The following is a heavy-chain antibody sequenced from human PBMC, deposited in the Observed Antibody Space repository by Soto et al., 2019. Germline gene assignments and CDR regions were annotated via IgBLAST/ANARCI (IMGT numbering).Heavy chain of an antibody. V-gene: IGHV1-18*01. Sequence: VASVKVSCKGFGYSFMKYGINWVRQAPGQGXEWVGWISPYSGYTHSAQKFHGRLTLTTDTAASTAYMELRILRSADTALYYCAREASVLIPAAQPSSFDSWGQGTLVTVSS. D-gene: IGHD2-2*01. CDR3: AREASVLIPAAQPSSFDS. J-gene: IGHJ4*02. CDR1: GYSFMKYG. CDR2: ISPYSGYT.